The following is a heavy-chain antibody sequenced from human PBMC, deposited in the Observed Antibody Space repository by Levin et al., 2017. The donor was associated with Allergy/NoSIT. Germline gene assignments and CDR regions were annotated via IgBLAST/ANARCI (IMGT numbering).Heavy chain of an antibody. D-gene: IGHD1-1*01. CDR1: GFTFSSYS. CDR3: ARDWNDDYGMDG. V-gene: IGHV3-21*01. J-gene: IGHJ6*02. CDR2: ISSSSSYI. Sequence: GESLKISCAASGFTFSSYSMNWVRQAPGKGLEWVSSISSSSSYIYYADSVKGRFTISRDNAKNSLYLQMNSLRAEDTAVYYCARDWNDDYGMDGWGQGTTVTVSS.